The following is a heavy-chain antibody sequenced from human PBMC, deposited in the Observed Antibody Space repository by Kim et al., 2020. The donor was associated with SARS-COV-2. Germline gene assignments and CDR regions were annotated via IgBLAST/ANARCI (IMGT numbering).Heavy chain of an antibody. J-gene: IGHJ4*02. V-gene: IGHV3-33*06. CDR3: AKDLDCSGGSCYDY. CDR2: IWYDGSNK. CDR1: GFTFSSYG. D-gene: IGHD2-15*01. Sequence: GGSLRLSCAASGFTFSSYGMHWVRQAPGKGLEWVAVIWYDGSNKYYADSVKGRFTISRDNSKNTLYLQMNSLRAEDTAVYYCAKDLDCSGGSCYDYWGQGTLVTVSS.